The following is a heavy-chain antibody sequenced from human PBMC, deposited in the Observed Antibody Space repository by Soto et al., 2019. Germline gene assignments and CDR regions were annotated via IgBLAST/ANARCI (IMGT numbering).Heavy chain of an antibody. CDR2: INPNSGGT. D-gene: IGHD5-18*01. Sequence: ASVKVSCKASGYTFTGCYMHWVRQAPGQGLEWMGWINPNSGGTNYAQKFQGRVTMTRDTSISTAYMELSRLRSDDTAVYYCARYVDTAMVEGMDVWGQGTTVTVSS. CDR1: GYTFTGCY. J-gene: IGHJ6*02. V-gene: IGHV1-2*02. CDR3: ARYVDTAMVEGMDV.